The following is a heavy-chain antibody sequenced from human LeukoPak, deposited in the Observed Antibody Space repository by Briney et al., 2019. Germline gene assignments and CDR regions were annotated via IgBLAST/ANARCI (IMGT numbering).Heavy chain of an antibody. CDR1: GYTFSGYY. CDR2: INPNSGGT. V-gene: IGHV1-2*02. CDR3: ARGYYDSSDYEYFQH. D-gene: IGHD3-22*01. Sequence: ASEKVSCKASGYTFSGYYLHWVRQAPGQGLEWMGWINPNSGGTNSAQKFQGRVTMTRDTSIITAYMELSRLRSDDTAVYFCARGYYDSSDYEYFQHWGQGTLVTVSS. J-gene: IGHJ1*01.